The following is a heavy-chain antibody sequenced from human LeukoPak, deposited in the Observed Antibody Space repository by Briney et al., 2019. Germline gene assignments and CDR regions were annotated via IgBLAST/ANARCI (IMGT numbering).Heavy chain of an antibody. Sequence: SETLSLTCTVSGGSISSYYWNWIRQPPGKGLEWIGYIYNSGSTSNNPSLKSRVTISVDTSKNQVSLKLRSVTAADTAVYYCARGDSGWYLGLGFDYWGQGTLVTVSS. D-gene: IGHD6-19*01. CDR1: GGSISSYY. V-gene: IGHV4-59*08. J-gene: IGHJ4*02. CDR2: IYNSGST. CDR3: ARGDSGWYLGLGFDY.